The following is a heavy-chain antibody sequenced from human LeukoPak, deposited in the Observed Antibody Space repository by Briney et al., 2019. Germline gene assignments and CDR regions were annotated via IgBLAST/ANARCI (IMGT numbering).Heavy chain of an antibody. CDR2: VSYDGSNK. J-gene: IGHJ5*01. V-gene: IGHV3-30*18. D-gene: IGHD6-13*01. CDR1: GFTFSSYD. CDR3: AKDRWRSSWFDS. Sequence: GRSLRLSCAASGFTFSSYDMDWVRQAPGKGLEWVAVVSYDGSNKYYANSVKGRFTISRDNSKNTLYLQMNSLRVEDTAVYYCAKDRWRSSWFDSWGQGTLVTVSS.